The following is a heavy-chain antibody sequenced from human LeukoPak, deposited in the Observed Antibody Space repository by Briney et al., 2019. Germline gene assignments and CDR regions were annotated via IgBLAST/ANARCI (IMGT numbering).Heavy chain of an antibody. CDR2: IYYSGST. CDR3: ARESRPRNFYDSSGYYYSDAFDI. J-gene: IGHJ3*02. V-gene: IGHV4-59*12. D-gene: IGHD3-22*01. CDR1: GGSISSYY. Sequence: PSETLSLTCTVSGGSISSYYWSWIRQPPGKGLEWIGYIYYSGSTNYNPSLKSRVTISVDTSKNQFSLKLSSVTAADTAVYYCARESRPRNFYDSSGYYYSDAFDIWGQGTMVTVSS.